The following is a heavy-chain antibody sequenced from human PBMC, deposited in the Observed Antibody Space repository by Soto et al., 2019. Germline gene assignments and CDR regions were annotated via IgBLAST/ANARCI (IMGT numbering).Heavy chain of an antibody. CDR1: GYSFTTYA. CDR2: INPGNGNT. Sequence: QVQLVQSGAEVKKPGASVKVSCKASGYSFTTYAVHWVRQAPGQRLEWMGWINPGNGNTKYSQKFEGRVTITRDTSASTAYMELSSLRSEDTAVYHCARGLGDYYYYCMDVWGKGTTVTVSS. V-gene: IGHV1-3*01. CDR3: ARGLGDYYYYCMDV. D-gene: IGHD1-26*01. J-gene: IGHJ6*03.